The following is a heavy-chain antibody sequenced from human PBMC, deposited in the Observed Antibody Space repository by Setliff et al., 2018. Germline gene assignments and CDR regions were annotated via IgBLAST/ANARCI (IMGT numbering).Heavy chain of an antibody. D-gene: IGHD1-20*01. J-gene: IGHJ4*02. Sequence: PGGSLRLSCAASGLTFSNFWMAWVRQAPGKGLEWVANINQDGSEKNYVDSVKGRFTIPRDNAKNSLYLQMDSLRADDTAVYYCARDRGVTATYWGQGTLVTVSS. CDR3: ARDRGVTATY. CDR1: GLTFSNFW. CDR2: INQDGSEK. V-gene: IGHV3-7*01.